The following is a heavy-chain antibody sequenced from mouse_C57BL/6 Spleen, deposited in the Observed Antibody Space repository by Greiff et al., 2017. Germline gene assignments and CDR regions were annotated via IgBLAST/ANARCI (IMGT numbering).Heavy chain of an antibody. D-gene: IGHD1-1*01. CDR1: GFTFTDYY. V-gene: IGHV7-3*01. CDR2: IRNKANGYTT. J-gene: IGHJ1*03. CDR3: ARYIGGSSNWYFDV. Sequence: EVHLVESGGGLVQPGGSLSLSCAASGFTFTDYYMSWVRQPPGKALGWLGFIRNKANGYTTEYSASVKGRFTISRDNSQSILYLQMDALRAEDSATYYCARYIGGSSNWYFDVWGTGTAVTVSS.